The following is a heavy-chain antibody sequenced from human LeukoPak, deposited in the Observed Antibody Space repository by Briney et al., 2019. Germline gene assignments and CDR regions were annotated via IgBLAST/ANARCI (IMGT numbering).Heavy chain of an antibody. Sequence: ESSVKVSCKASGCTFSSYAISWVRQAPGQGLEWMGRIIPIFGTANYAQKFQGRVTITTDESTSTAYMELSSLRFEDTAVYYCARGDCCFDYWGQGTLVTVSS. CDR2: IIPIFGTA. D-gene: IGHD2-21*02. V-gene: IGHV1-69*05. J-gene: IGHJ4*02. CDR1: GCTFSSYA. CDR3: ARGDCCFDY.